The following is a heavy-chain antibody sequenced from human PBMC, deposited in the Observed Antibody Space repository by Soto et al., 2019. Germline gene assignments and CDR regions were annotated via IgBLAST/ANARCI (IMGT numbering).Heavy chain of an antibody. D-gene: IGHD3-16*01. CDR3: ARTLDYGYMDV. CDR2: IYRSGST. V-gene: IGHV4-4*09. CDR1: GDSVRNHY. J-gene: IGHJ6*03. Sequence: SETLSLTCTVSGDSVRNHYWSWIRRPPGRGLEWIGYIYRSGSTKYNPSLKSRLTISVDTSKNQFSLKLSSVTAADTAVYYCARTLDYGYMDVWGKGLMVTVSS.